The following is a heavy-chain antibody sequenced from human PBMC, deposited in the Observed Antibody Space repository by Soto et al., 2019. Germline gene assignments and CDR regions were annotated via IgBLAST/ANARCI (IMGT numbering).Heavy chain of an antibody. V-gene: IGHV3-23*01. Sequence: GWSLRLSCAASGFAFSSYAMSWVRQAPGKGLEWVSAISGSGGSTYYADSVKGRFTISRDNSKNTLYLQMNSLRAEDTAVYYCAKGLYPAPFDYWGQGTLVTVSS. CDR1: GFAFSSYA. CDR3: AKGLYPAPFDY. CDR2: ISGSGGST. D-gene: IGHD3-16*02. J-gene: IGHJ4*02.